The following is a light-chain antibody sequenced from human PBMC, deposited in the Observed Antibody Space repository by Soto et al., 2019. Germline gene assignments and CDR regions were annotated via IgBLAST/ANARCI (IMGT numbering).Light chain of an antibody. CDR3: QQSYIAPRT. Sequence: DIQLTQSPDSLSASLGDRVTITCRASQTILTFLNWYQQKSWKDPKVLIYSAATLQSGVPSRFSGSGSGTDFTLTINSMQPADFATYYCQQSYIAPRTFGGGTKVDIK. J-gene: IGKJ4*01. V-gene: IGKV1-39*01. CDR1: QTILTF. CDR2: SAA.